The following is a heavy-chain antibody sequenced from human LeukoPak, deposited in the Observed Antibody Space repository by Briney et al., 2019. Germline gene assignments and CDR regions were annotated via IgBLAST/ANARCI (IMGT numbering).Heavy chain of an antibody. J-gene: IGHJ3*02. Sequence: GASVKVSCKASGFTFTNYNLHWVRQAPGQRLEWMRIINPSGGSTNYAQNFQGRVTMTRDTSTSTVYMELSSLRSEDTAVYYCVRVRDGYNDAYDIWGQGTMVTVPS. D-gene: IGHD5-24*01. CDR2: INPSGGST. V-gene: IGHV1-46*01. CDR3: VRVRDGYNDAYDI. CDR1: GFTFTNYN.